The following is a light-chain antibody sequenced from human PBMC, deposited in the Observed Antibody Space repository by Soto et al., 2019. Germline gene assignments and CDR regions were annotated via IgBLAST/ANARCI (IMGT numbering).Light chain of an antibody. CDR1: SGHSSYA. Sequence: QLVLTQSPSASASLGASVKLTCTLSSGHSSYAIAWHQQQTEKGPRYLMKVNRDGSHSKGDGIPDRFSGSSSGAERYLTISSLQSEDEADYYCQTWATGIQVFGGGTKLTVL. V-gene: IGLV4-69*01. CDR2: VNRDGSH. CDR3: QTWATGIQV. J-gene: IGLJ2*01.